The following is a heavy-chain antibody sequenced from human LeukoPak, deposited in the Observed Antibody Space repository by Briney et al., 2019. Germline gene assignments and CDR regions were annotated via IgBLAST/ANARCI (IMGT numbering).Heavy chain of an antibody. CDR3: ARVLDHGDHLLDY. V-gene: IGHV1-69*04. CDR2: IIPILGIA. J-gene: IGHJ4*02. Sequence: SVKVSCKASGGTFSSYAISWVRQAPGQGLEWMGRIIPILGIANYAQKFQGRVTITADKSTSTAYMELSSLRSEDTAVYYCARVLDHGDHLLDYWGQGTLVTVSS. D-gene: IGHD4-17*01. CDR1: GGTFSSYA.